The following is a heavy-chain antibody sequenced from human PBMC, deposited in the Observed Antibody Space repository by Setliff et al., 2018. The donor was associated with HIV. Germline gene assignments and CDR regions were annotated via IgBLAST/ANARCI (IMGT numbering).Heavy chain of an antibody. Sequence: SETLSLTCSVSGGFRSTDNNYWSWIRQSAGKGLEWIGRIYYSGSTNSNSSLRIRVTISLDTAKNQFTLKLTSVTAADAAVYDCARAMSIRYFDWIDWWGQGILVTVSS. CDR2: IYYSGST. V-gene: IGHV4-61*02. D-gene: IGHD3-9*01. CDR1: GGFRSTDNNY. J-gene: IGHJ4*02. CDR3: ARAMSIRYFDWIDW.